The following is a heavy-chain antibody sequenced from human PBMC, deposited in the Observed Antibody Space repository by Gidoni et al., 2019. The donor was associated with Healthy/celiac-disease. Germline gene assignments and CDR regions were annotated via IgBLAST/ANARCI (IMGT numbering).Heavy chain of an antibody. Sequence: EVQLVETGGGLIQPGGSRRLSCAASGFTVSSTYMSWVRQSTGKGLERVSVLYGGGSTYYADSVKCRFTISRDNSKNTLYLQMNSLRAEYTAVYYCEVRSTPEQYYFDYWGQGTLVTVSS. J-gene: IGHJ4*02. CDR1: GFTVSSTY. V-gene: IGHV3-53*02. CDR3: EVRSTPEQYYFDY. D-gene: IGHD3-10*01. CDR2: LYGGGST.